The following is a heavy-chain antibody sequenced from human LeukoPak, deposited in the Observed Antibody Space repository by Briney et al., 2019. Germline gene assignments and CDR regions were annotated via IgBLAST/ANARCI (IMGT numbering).Heavy chain of an antibody. CDR3: ARVATLPYQLLPVYYYYMDV. CDR2: IYYIGRT. D-gene: IGHD2-2*01. Sequence: PETLSPTCTVSGGSISSFYWSWSRQPPRKGLEWSGCIYYIGRTNYNTSLKTRVTISVDTSKNQFSLKMSALTAADTAVYYCARVATLPYQLLPVYYYYMDVWGKGTTVTVSS. J-gene: IGHJ6*03. CDR1: GGSISSFY. V-gene: IGHV4-59*01.